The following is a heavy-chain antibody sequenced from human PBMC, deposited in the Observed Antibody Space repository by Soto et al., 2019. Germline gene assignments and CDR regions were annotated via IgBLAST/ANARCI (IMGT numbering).Heavy chain of an antibody. Sequence: EVQLVESGGGLVQPGGSLRLSCAAAGFTVSSNYMSWVRQAPGKGLEWVSVIYSGGSTYYADSVKGRFTISRDNSKNTLYLQMNSLRAEVTAVYYCARDLWGDAAFDIGGQGTMVTVSS. J-gene: IGHJ3*02. CDR3: ARDLWGDAAFDI. CDR2: IYSGGST. CDR1: GFTVSSNY. V-gene: IGHV3-66*01. D-gene: IGHD2-21*02.